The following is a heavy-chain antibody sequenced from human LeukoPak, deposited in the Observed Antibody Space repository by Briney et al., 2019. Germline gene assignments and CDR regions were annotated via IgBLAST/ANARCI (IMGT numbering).Heavy chain of an antibody. Sequence: GGSLRLSCAASGFTFSSYAMSWVRQAPGKGLEWVSAISGSGGSTYYADSVKGRFTISRDNSKNTLYLQMNSLRAEDTAVYYCAKAVHYDTLAGPGRDHYYYYGMDVWGQGTTVTVSS. J-gene: IGHJ6*02. CDR2: ISGSGGST. CDR1: GFTFSSYA. CDR3: AKAVHYDTLAGPGRDHYYYYGMDV. D-gene: IGHD3-9*01. V-gene: IGHV3-23*01.